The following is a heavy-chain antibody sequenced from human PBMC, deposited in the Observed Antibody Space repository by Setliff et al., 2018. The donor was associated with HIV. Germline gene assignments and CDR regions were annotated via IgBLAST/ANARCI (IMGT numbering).Heavy chain of an antibody. CDR3: TPLHY. CDR1: GFTFSSYA. D-gene: IGHD2-15*01. CDR2: TSYDGRNK. V-gene: IGHV3-30*01. Sequence: GGSLRLSCAASGFTFSSYAMHWVRQAPGKGLEWVAVTSYDGRNKYYADSVKGRFTISRDNSKSTLYLQMTSLRPEDTAVYYCTPLHYWGQGTLVTVSS. J-gene: IGHJ4*02.